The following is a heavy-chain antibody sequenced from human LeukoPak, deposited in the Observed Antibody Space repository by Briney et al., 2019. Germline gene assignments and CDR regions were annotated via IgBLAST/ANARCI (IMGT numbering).Heavy chain of an antibody. CDR1: GGTFSSYA. CDR3: AGFRTYYDFWSGYESGFWFDP. D-gene: IGHD3-3*01. CDR2: IIPIFGTA. J-gene: IGHJ5*02. Sequence: SVKVSCKASGGTFSSYAISWVRQAPGQGLEWMGGIIPIFGTANYAQKFQGRVTITADKSTSTAYMELSSLRSEDTAVYYCAGFRTYYDFWSGYESGFWFDPWGQGTLVTVSS. V-gene: IGHV1-69*06.